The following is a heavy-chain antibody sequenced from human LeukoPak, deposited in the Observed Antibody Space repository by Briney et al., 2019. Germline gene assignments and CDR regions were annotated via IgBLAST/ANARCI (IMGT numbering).Heavy chain of an antibody. Sequence: ASVKVSCKASGYTFTSYDINWVRQATGQGLEWMGWMNPNSGNTGYAQKFQGRVTMTRNTSISTAYMELSSLRSGDTAVYYCARGAGEDYYYYGMDVWGQGTTVTVSS. V-gene: IGHV1-8*01. CDR1: GYTFTSYD. J-gene: IGHJ6*02. D-gene: IGHD2-21*01. CDR2: MNPNSGNT. CDR3: ARGAGEDYYYYGMDV.